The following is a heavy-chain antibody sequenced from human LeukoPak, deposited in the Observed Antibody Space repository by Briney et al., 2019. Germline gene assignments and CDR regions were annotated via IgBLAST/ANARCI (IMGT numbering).Heavy chain of an antibody. J-gene: IGHJ4*02. CDR3: ARDGRGWYAESFDY. Sequence: GGSLRLSCAASGFTFDDYAMHWVRHAPGKGLEWVSLISWDGGSTYYADSVKGRFTISRDNAKNSLYLQMNSLRAEDTAVYYCARDGRGWYAESFDYWGQGTLVTVSS. CDR2: ISWDGGST. V-gene: IGHV3-43D*03. D-gene: IGHD6-19*01. CDR1: GFTFDDYA.